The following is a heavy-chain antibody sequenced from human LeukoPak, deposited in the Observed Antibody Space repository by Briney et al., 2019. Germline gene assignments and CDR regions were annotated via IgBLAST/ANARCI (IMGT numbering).Heavy chain of an antibody. V-gene: IGHV4-34*01. J-gene: IGHJ4*02. CDR1: GGSFSGYY. CDR2: INHSGST. Sequence: SETLSLTCAVYGGSFSGYYWSWIHQPPGKGLEWIGEINHSGSTNYNPSLKSRVTISVDTSKNQFSLKLSSVTAADTAVYYCARGVIAARHWGQGTLVTVSS. D-gene: IGHD6-6*01. CDR3: ARGVIAARH.